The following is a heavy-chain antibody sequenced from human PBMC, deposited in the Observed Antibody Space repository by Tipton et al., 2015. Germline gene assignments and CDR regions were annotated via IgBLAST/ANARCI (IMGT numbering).Heavy chain of an antibody. D-gene: IGHD1-26*01. CDR2: IYPGDSET. J-gene: IGHJ4*02. V-gene: IGHV5-51*01. CDR3: VRRARRVGSHSYPYYFDY. Sequence: QSGPEVKKPGESLKISCKGSGYIFTSFWIGWVRQMPGKGLEWMGTIYPGDSETRYNPSFQGQVTISADKSITTAYLQWRSLKASATAMYYCVRRARRVGSHSYPYYFDYWGQGTLVPVSS. CDR1: GYIFTSFW.